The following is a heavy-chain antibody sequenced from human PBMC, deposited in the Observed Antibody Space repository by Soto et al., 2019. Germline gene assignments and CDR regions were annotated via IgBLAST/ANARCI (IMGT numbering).Heavy chain of an antibody. V-gene: IGHV3-30*18. CDR2: ISYDGSNK. J-gene: IGHJ6*02. CDR3: AKDGFTNVGIQLWPRGGYYYYGMDV. D-gene: IGHD5-18*01. CDR1: GFTFISYG. Sequence: GGSLRLSCEASGFTFISYGIHWVRHAPVKWLEWVGVISYDGSNKYYADSVKGRFTISRDNSKNTLYLQMNSLRAEDTAVYYCAKDGFTNVGIQLWPRGGYYYYGMDVWGQGTTVTVSS.